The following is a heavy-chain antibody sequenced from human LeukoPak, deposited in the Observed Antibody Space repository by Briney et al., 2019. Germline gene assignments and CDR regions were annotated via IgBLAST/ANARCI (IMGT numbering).Heavy chain of an antibody. CDR1: GFTFDSYA. D-gene: IGHD6-19*01. CDR3: AKGAVAVGGTYFDI. V-gene: IGHV3-9*01. Sequence: GGSLRLSCASSGFTFDSYAMQWVRKAPGKGLEWVSAISWNSGDIDYADSVKGRFTISRDNAKNSLYLEMNSLRAEGTALYYCAKGAVAVGGTYFDIWGQGTMVTVSS. CDR2: ISWNSGDI. J-gene: IGHJ3*02.